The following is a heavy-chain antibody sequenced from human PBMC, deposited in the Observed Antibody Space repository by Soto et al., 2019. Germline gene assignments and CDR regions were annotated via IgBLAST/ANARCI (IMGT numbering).Heavy chain of an antibody. J-gene: IGHJ4*02. CDR3: ANPQAYGSGSYYTVGLFAY. CDR2: IWYDGSNK. V-gene: IGHV3-30*02. Sequence: GGSLRLSCAASGFTFSSYGMHWVRQAPGKGLEWVAVIWYDGSNKYYADSVKGRFTISRDNSKNTLYLQMNSLRAEDTAVYYCANPQAYGSGSYYTVGLFAYWGQGTLVTVS. CDR1: GFTFSSYG. D-gene: IGHD3-10*01.